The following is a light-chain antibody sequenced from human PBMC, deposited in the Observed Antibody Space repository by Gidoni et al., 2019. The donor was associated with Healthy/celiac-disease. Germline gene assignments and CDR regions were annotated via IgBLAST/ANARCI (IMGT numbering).Light chain of an antibody. CDR3: CSYAGSSTSTV. V-gene: IGLV2-23*01. J-gene: IGLJ3*02. CDR1: SSDVGSYNL. CDR2: EGS. Sequence: QSALTQPASVSVSPGQSITISCTGTSSDVGSYNLVSWYQQHPGKAPKLMLYEGSKRPSGVSNRFSGPKSGNTASLTISGLQAEDEADYYCCSYAGSSTSTVFGGGTKLTVL.